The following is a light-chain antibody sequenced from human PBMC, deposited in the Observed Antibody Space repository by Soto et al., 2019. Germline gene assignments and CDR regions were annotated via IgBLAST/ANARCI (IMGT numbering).Light chain of an antibody. V-gene: IGLV2-23*01. J-gene: IGLJ1*01. CDR1: SSDVGRYNL. CDR3: CSYVGGSTYV. Sequence: QSALTQPASVSGSPGQSITISCTGTSSDVGRYNLVSWYQQHPGKAPKLMIYEGSKRPSGVSNRFSGSKSGNTASLTVSGLQAEDEADYYCCSYVGGSTYVFGTGTKVTVL. CDR2: EGS.